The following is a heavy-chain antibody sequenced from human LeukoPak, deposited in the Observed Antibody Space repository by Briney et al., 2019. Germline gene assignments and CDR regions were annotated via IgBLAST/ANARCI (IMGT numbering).Heavy chain of an antibody. J-gene: IGHJ4*02. CDR2: ISGYNGNT. Sequence: ASVKVSCKTSGYTFTNYGVSWVRQAPGQGLEWMGWISGYNGNTNYAQKYRGRVTMTRNTSISTAYMELSSLRSEDTAVYYCARDGRLGLPDYWGQGTLVTVSS. CDR3: ARDGRLGLPDY. CDR1: GYTFTNYG. D-gene: IGHD2-15*01. V-gene: IGHV1-18*01.